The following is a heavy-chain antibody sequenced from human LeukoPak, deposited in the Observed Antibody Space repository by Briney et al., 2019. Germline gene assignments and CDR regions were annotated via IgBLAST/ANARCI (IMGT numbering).Heavy chain of an antibody. CDR1: GYTFTSYG. CDR3: ARETVVVPAARLLYNYYGMDV. J-gene: IGHJ6*04. D-gene: IGHD2-2*01. CDR2: ISAYNGNT. Sequence: GASVKVSCKASGYTFTSYGISWGRQAPGQGLEWMGWISAYNGNTNYAQKLQGRVTMTTDTSTSTAYMELRSLRSDDTAVYYCARETVVVPAARLLYNYYGMDVWGKGTTVTVSS. V-gene: IGHV1-18*04.